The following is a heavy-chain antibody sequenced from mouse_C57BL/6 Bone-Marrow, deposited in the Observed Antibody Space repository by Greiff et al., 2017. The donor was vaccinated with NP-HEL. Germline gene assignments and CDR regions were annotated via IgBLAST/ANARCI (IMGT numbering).Heavy chain of an antibody. Sequence: VMLVESGPGLVQPSQSLSITCTVSGFSLTSYGVHWVRQSPGKGLEWLGVIWSGGSTDYNAAFISRLSISKDNSKSQVFFKMNSLQADDTAIYYCASYYGSSYYAMDYWGQGTSVTVSS. CDR1: GFSLTSYG. CDR3: ASYYGSSYYAMDY. J-gene: IGHJ4*01. D-gene: IGHD1-1*01. V-gene: IGHV2-2*01. CDR2: IWSGGST.